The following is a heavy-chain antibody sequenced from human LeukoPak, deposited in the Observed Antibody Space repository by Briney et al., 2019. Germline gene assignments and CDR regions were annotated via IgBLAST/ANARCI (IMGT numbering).Heavy chain of an antibody. CDR1: GFTFTTYS. CDR2: ISSSGSTI. J-gene: IGHJ4*02. CDR3: AAGGLLNSFAY. V-gene: IGHV3-48*01. D-gene: IGHD3-16*01. Sequence: PGGSLRLSCAASGFTFTTYSMHWVRQTPGKGLEWLSYISSSGSTIYYPDSVKGRFTISRDNAKNSLYLQMNSLRADDTAVYYYAAGGLLNSFAYWGQGTLVTVSS.